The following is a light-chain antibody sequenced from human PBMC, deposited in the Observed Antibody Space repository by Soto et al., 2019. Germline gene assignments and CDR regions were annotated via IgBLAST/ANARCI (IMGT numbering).Light chain of an antibody. J-gene: IGLJ3*02. CDR2: KDN. V-gene: IGLV3-25*02. CDR3: QSTDSSGTYVV. CDR1: ALPRQY. Sequence: SYELTQPPSMSVSPGQTARITCSGEALPRQYAYWYQQKAGQAPVIVIHKDNERPSGIPERFSGSSSGTTVTLTISGVQAEDEADYFCQSTDSSGTYVVFGGGTKLTVL.